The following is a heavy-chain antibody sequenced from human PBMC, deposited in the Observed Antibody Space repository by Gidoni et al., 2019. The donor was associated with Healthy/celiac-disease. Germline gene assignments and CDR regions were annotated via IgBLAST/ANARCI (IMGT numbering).Heavy chain of an antibody. J-gene: IGHJ3*02. Sequence: QVQLVESGGGVVQPGRSLSLSWAASGFTFSSYGMHWVRQAPGKGLEWVAVISYDGSNKYYADSVKGRFTISRDNSKNTLYLQMNSLRAEDTAVYYCAKEGYCSSTSCYRAAKDAFDIWGQGTMVTVSS. CDR2: ISYDGSNK. CDR1: GFTFSSYG. D-gene: IGHD2-2*02. V-gene: IGHV3-30*18. CDR3: AKEGYCSSTSCYRAAKDAFDI.